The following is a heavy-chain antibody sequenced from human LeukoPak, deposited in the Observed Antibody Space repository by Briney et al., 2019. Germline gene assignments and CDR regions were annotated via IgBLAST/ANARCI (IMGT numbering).Heavy chain of an antibody. Sequence: SGTLSLTCTVSGDSINNYYWNWIRQSPGKGLEWIGYISYSGSTKYNPSLKSRVTISGDTPNNQFSLRLNFVTVADTAMYYCARLPSYSSSQNWIDPWGQGTLVTVSS. CDR2: ISYSGST. J-gene: IGHJ5*02. D-gene: IGHD2-2*01. V-gene: IGHV4-59*01. CDR3: ARLPSYSSSQNWIDP. CDR1: GDSINNYY.